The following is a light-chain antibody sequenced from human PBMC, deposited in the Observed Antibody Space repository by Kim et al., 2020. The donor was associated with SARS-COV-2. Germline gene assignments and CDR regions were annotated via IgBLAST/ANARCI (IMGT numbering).Light chain of an antibody. CDR3: NSRDSNDDVV. CDR2: GKD. CDR1: SLRSYY. V-gene: IGLV3-19*01. J-gene: IGLJ2*01. Sequence: VALGQKVRITCQGDSLRSYYATWYQKKPVQAPKVVIYGKDNRPSGIPDRFSGSSSGNTAYLTITGTQAGDEADYYRNSRDSNDDVVFGGGTKVTVL.